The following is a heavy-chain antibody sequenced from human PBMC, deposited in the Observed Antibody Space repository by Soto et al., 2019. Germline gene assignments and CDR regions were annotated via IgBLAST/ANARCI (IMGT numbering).Heavy chain of an antibody. CDR1: GFTFSSYS. J-gene: IGHJ6*02. CDR2: ISSSSSYI. Sequence: VGSLRLSCAASGFTFSSYSMNWVRQAPGKGLEWVSSISSSSSYIYYADSVKGRFTISRDNAKNSLYLQMNSLRAEDTAVYYCARELIAVDGQGVGMDVWGQGTTVTVSS. D-gene: IGHD6-19*01. CDR3: ARELIAVDGQGVGMDV. V-gene: IGHV3-21*01.